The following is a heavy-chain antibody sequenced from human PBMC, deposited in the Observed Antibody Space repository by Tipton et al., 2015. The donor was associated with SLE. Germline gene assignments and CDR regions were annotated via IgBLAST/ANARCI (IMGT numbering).Heavy chain of an antibody. Sequence: LSLTCAASGFAFSSHWMSWVRQAPGKGLEWVANIKEDGSEKYYVDSVKGRFTISRDNAKNSVSLQMTSLRAEDTAVYYCARDSGIRTVDYWGQGTLVIASS. CDR2: IKEDGSEK. J-gene: IGHJ4*02. CDR1: GFAFSSHW. V-gene: IGHV3-7*01. CDR3: ARDSGIRTVDY. D-gene: IGHD1-14*01.